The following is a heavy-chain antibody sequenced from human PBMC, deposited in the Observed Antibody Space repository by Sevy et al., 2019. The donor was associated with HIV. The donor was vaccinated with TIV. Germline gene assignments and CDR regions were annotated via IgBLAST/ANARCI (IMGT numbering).Heavy chain of an antibody. CDR2: ISGSGSTT. CDR3: AEWWGGLCVES. J-gene: IGHJ4*02. D-gene: IGHD2-15*01. CDR1: GFTFTDYY. V-gene: IGHV3-11*04. Sequence: GGSLRLSCAASGFTFTDYYMSWIRQTPGKGLEWIAYISGSGSTTHYADSMKGRFTISRDNAENSLFLEMHSLRGDDTAMYYCAEWWGGLCVESWGQGTLVTVSS.